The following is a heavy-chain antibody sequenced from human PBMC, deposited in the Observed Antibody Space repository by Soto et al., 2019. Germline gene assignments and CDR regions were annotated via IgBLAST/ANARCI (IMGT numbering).Heavy chain of an antibody. J-gene: IGHJ6*02. CDR3: ARLYYRIAARSGLYYYYGMDV. Sequence: GESLKISCKGSGYSFTSYWISWVRQMPGKGLECMGRIDPSDSYTNYSPSCQGHATISADKSISTEYLQWSSLRASDTAMYYCARLYYRIAARSGLYYYYGMDVWGQGTAVTVPS. CDR2: IDPSDSYT. CDR1: GYSFTSYW. V-gene: IGHV5-10-1*01. D-gene: IGHD6-6*01.